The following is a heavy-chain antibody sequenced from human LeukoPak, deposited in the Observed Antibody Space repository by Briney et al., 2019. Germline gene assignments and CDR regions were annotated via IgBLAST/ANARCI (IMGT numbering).Heavy chain of an antibody. CDR2: IHPRGGST. CDR3: ARGPSSGWHYFDY. CDR1: GYTFTSYY. D-gene: IGHD6-19*01. J-gene: IGHJ4*02. V-gene: IGHV1-46*01. Sequence: ASVKVSCEASGYTFTSYYMNWVRQAPGQGLEWMGIIHPRGGSTSYAQKFQGRITMTRDTSTSTVYMELSSLRSEDTALYYCARGPSSGWHYFDYWGLGTLVTVSS.